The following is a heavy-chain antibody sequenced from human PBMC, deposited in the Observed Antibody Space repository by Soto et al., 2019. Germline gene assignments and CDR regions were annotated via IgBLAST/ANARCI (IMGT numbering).Heavy chain of an antibody. CDR3: ARGAPYYYDSSGYYH. D-gene: IGHD3-22*01. CDR1: GFTFSSYW. J-gene: IGHJ5*02. Sequence: QSGGSLRLSCAASGFTFSSYWMSWVRQAPGKGLEWVANIKQDGSEKYYVDSVKGRFTISRDNAKNSLYLQMSSLRAEDTAVYYCARGAPYYYDSSGYYHWGQGTLVTVSS. CDR2: IKQDGSEK. V-gene: IGHV3-7*03.